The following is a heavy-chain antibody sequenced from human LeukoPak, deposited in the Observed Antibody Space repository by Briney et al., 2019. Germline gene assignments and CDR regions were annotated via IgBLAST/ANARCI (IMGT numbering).Heavy chain of an antibody. CDR2: IYTSGST. J-gene: IGHJ6*03. CDR3: ARDMRGYCSSTSCYHYYYYYYMDV. Sequence: PSETLSLTCTVSGGSISSYYWSWIRQPAGKGLEWIGRIYTSGSTNYNPSLKSRVTMSVDTSKNQFSLKLSSVTAADTAVYYCARDMRGYCSSTSCYHYYYYYYMDVWGKGTTVTVSS. D-gene: IGHD2-2*01. CDR1: GGSISSYY. V-gene: IGHV4-4*07.